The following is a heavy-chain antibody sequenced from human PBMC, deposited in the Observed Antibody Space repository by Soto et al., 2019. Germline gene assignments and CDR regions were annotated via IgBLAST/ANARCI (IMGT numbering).Heavy chain of an antibody. CDR2: IYPGDSDT. V-gene: IGHV5-51*01. Sequence: GESLKISCKGSGYSFTSYWIGWVRQMSGKGLEWMGIIYPGDSDTRYSPSFQGQVTISADKSISTAYLQWSSLKASDTAMYYCARHGSGSFLFYYYYGMDVWGQGTTVTVSS. D-gene: IGHD1-26*01. CDR3: ARHGSGSFLFYYYYGMDV. J-gene: IGHJ6*02. CDR1: GYSFTSYW.